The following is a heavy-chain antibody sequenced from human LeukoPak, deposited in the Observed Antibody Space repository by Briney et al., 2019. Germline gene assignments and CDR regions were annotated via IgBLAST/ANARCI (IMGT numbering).Heavy chain of an antibody. D-gene: IGHD1-26*01. CDR3: ARDLASTSNWEFDY. CDR2: INPNSGDT. J-gene: IGHJ4*02. V-gene: IGHV1-2*04. Sequence: ASVRVSCKASGCTFAGYFIHWVRQAPGQGLEWMGRINPNSGDTEYAPKFQGWVTMTRDTSISTAYVEVRRLISDDTAVYYCARDLASTSNWEFDYWGQGTLVIVSS. CDR1: GCTFAGYF.